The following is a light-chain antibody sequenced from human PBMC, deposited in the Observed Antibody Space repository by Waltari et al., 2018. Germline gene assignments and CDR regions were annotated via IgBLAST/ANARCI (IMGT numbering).Light chain of an antibody. Sequence: SYELLQPPSVSVSPAHTASITCSAHQSGNRYARWYQQRPGQSPMLGIYQGNKRPSGIPERFSGSNAGNTATLTISGTQAMDEADYYCQAWDSTTVVFGGGTKLTVL. V-gene: IGLV3-1*01. CDR2: QGN. J-gene: IGLJ2*01. CDR3: QAWDSTTVV. CDR1: QSGNRY.